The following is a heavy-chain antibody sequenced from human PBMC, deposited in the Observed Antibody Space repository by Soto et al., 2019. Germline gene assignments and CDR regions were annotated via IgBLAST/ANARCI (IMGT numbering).Heavy chain of an antibody. J-gene: IGHJ4*02. V-gene: IGHV1-18*01. Sequence: QVHLVQSGAEVKKPGASVKVSCKASGYTFTSYGITWVRQAPGQGLERMGWISAHNGNTDYAQKLQGRVIVTRDTSTSTAYMELRSLRSDDTAVYYCASGRYGDYWGQGALVTVSS. CDR2: ISAHNGNT. CDR3: ASGRYGDY. D-gene: IGHD1-26*01. CDR1: GYTFTSYG.